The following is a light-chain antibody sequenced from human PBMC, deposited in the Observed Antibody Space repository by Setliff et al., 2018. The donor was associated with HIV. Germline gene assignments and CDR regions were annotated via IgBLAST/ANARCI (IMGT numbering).Light chain of an antibody. CDR1: SSDVGGYNY. V-gene: IGLV2-14*01. J-gene: IGLJ1*01. CDR2: EVS. Sequence: QSVLAQPASVSGSPGQSITISCTGTSSDVGGYNYVSWYQQHPGKAPKLMIYEVSNRPSWISNRFSGSKSANTASLTISGLQAEDEADYYCSSYTSSSTPYVFGTGTKGTV. CDR3: SSYTSSSTPYV.